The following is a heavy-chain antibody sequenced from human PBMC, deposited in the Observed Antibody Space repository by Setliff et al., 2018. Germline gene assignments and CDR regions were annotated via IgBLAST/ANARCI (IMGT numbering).Heavy chain of an antibody. CDR1: GSSFTGHN. CDR2: ISAYNGYI. CDR3: ARATRDSDGWYYEYSWFDP. V-gene: IGHV1-2*02. J-gene: IGHJ5*02. D-gene: IGHD6-19*01. Sequence: ASVKVSCKVSGSSFTGHNLHWVRQAPGQGPEWMAWISAYNGYIVYAQTFQGRVTMTRDTSINTAYMELSSLTSDDTAVYYCARATRDSDGWYYEYSWFDPWGQGTLVTVSS.